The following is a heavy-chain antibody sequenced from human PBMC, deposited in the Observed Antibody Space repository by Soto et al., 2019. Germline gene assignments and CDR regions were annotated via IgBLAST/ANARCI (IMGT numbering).Heavy chain of an antibody. D-gene: IGHD6-6*01. J-gene: IGHJ6*02. CDR3: ARCVYSSSSGKGYYYGMDV. CDR2: IYPGDSDT. Sequence: GESLKISCKGSGYSFTSYWIGWVRQMPGKGLEWMGIIYPGDSDTRYSPSFQGQVTISADKSISTAYLQWSSLKASDTAMYYCARCVYSSSSGKGYYYGMDVWGQGTTVTVSS. CDR1: GYSFTSYW. V-gene: IGHV5-51*01.